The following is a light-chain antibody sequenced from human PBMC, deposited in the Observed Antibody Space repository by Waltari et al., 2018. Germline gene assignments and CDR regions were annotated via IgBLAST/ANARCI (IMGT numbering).Light chain of an antibody. J-gene: IGKJ4*01. CDR2: GAS. V-gene: IGKV3-15*01. Sequence: VLTPFPATLSESAGQTATLYCRASQSIHDNLAWSQQKPGQPPRLLIYGASTRATGIPARFRGSGSGAEFTLTITSLQSEDCAVYYCQQYNVWPPLTFGGGTKVEIK. CDR3: QQYNVWPPLT. CDR1: QSIHDN.